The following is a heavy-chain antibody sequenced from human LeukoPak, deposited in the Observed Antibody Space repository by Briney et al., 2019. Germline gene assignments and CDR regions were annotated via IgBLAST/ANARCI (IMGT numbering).Heavy chain of an antibody. CDR1: GGSISSSY. V-gene: IGHV4-59*08. CDR3: ARHFPYSPPGN. D-gene: IGHD6-13*01. CDR2: IYYTGST. Sequence: SETLSPTCTVSGGSISSSYWSWIRQPPGKGLEWIGYIYYTGSTNYNPSLKSRVTISVDTSKNQFSLNLSSVTAADTAVYYCARHFPYSPPGNWGQGTLVTVFS. J-gene: IGHJ4*02.